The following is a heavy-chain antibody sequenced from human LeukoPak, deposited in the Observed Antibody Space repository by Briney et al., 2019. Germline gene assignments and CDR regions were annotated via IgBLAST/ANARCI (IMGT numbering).Heavy chain of an antibody. J-gene: IGHJ4*02. CDR1: GYTFTGYY. Sequence: ASVKVSCKASGYTFTGYYMHWVRQAPGQGLKWMGWINPNSGGTNYAQKFQGRVTMTRDTSISTAYMELSRLRSDDTAVYYCARDSVVPAAIFNYWGQGTLVTVSS. CDR3: ARDSVVPAAIFNY. D-gene: IGHD2-2*01. V-gene: IGHV1-2*02. CDR2: INPNSGGT.